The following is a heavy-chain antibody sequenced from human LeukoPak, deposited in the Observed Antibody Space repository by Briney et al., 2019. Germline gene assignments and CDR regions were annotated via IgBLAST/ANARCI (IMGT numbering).Heavy chain of an antibody. J-gene: IGHJ4*02. Sequence: PGGSLRLSCAASGFNFTNAWMTWVRQAPGKGLEWVGRIKSETDGGTIHYGAPVKGRFIISRDDSKSIAYLQMNSLKTEDTAVYYCTRLSLGGWYPSYWGQGTLVTVSS. D-gene: IGHD6-19*01. CDR1: GFNFTNAW. CDR3: TRLSLGGWYPSY. V-gene: IGHV3-15*01. CDR2: IKSETDGGTI.